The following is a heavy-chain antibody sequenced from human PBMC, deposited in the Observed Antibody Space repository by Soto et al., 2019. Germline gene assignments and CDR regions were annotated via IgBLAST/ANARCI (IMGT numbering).Heavy chain of an antibody. CDR2: IIPIFGTA. D-gene: IGHD3-22*01. V-gene: IGHV1-69*13. Sequence: VKVSGKASGGTFSSYAISWVLQAPGQGLEWMGGIIPIFGTANYAQKFQGRVTITADESTSTAYMELSSLRSEDTAVYYCASGRYDSSCYYYTYYYYYRMAVWAQGTTVTVSS. CDR3: ASGRYDSSCYYYTYYYYYRMAV. CDR1: GGTFSSYA. J-gene: IGHJ6*01.